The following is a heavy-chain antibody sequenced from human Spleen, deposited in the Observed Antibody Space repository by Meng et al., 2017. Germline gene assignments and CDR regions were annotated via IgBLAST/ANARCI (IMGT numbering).Heavy chain of an antibody. CDR2: INPNSGGT. CDR3: ARDEDISAAGKLFGDY. CDR1: GGTFSSYA. J-gene: IGHJ4*02. V-gene: IGHV1-2*02. Sequence: QVQLVQSGAEVKKPGSSVKVSCKASGGTFSSYAISWVRQAPGQGLQWMGWINPNSGGTNYAQRFQDRVTMTRDTSISTAYMELSGLRSDDTAMYYCARDEDISAAGKLFGDYWGQGTLVTVSS. D-gene: IGHD6-13*01.